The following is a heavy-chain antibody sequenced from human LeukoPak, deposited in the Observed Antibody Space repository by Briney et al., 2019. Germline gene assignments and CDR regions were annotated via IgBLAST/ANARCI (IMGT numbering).Heavy chain of an antibody. J-gene: IGHJ4*02. Sequence: HPGGSLRLSCAASGFTFNTYAMSWVRQAPGKGLEWVSGISASGGSTYYADSVKGRFTISRDNAKNSLYLQMNSLGAEDTAVYYCARDLPQGSGFDYWGQGTLVTVSS. D-gene: IGHD6-19*01. CDR2: ISASGGST. CDR3: ARDLPQGSGFDY. V-gene: IGHV3-23*01. CDR1: GFTFNTYA.